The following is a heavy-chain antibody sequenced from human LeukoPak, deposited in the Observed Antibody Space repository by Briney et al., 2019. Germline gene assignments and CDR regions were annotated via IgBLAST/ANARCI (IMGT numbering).Heavy chain of an antibody. CDR1: GGSISSYY. CDR2: IYSSGST. D-gene: IGHD1-1*01. V-gene: IGHV4-4*07. CDR3: ARGGQWGTQLGMDY. J-gene: IGHJ4*02. Sequence: SETLSLTCTVSGGSISSYYWNWIRQPAGKGLEWIGRIYSSGSTNYNPSLKSRVTMSVDTSKNQFSLKLTSVTAADTAVYYCARGGQWGTQLGMDYWGQGTLVTVSS.